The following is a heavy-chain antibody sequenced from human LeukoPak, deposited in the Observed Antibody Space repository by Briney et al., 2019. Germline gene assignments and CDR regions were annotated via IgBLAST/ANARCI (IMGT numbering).Heavy chain of an antibody. CDR2: INPNSGGT. J-gene: IGHJ4*02. V-gene: IGHV1-2*02. CDR3: ARDKTAAAGTGLDY. CDR1: GYTFTGYY. Sequence: ASVKVSCKASGYTFTGYYMHWVRQAPGQGLEWMGWINPNSGGTNYAQKFQGRVTMTRDTSISTAYMELSRLRSDDTAVYYCARDKTAAAGTGLDYWGQGTLVTVTS. D-gene: IGHD6-13*01.